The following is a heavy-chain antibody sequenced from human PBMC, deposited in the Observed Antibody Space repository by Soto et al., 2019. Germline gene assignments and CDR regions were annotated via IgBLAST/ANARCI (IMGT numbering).Heavy chain of an antibody. D-gene: IGHD2-21*01. CDR1: GGSVSSESYY. CDR3: ARERGDSHWIDP. J-gene: IGHJ5*02. Sequence: SETLSLTCSVSGGSVSSESYYGSWIRQTPGKGLEWIGNVENSGSTKYNPSLKSRVTISVDTSKNQFSLKLSSVTGADTAVYYCARERGDSHWIDPWGQGTLVTVSS. V-gene: IGHV4-61*01. CDR2: VENSGST.